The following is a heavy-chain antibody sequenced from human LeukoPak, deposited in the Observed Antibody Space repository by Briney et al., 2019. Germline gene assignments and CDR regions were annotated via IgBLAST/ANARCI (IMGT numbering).Heavy chain of an antibody. CDR3: AKDFRIGYSAHFDY. CDR1: GFTFRSHA. Sequence: QAGGSLRLSCVGSGFTFRSHAMSWVRQAPEKGLEFVSGIYENGGTTYYADSVKGRFSISRDNSKNTLYLQMDGLRGEDTAVYYCAKDFRIGYSAHFDYWGQGALVTVSS. D-gene: IGHD2-21*01. J-gene: IGHJ4*02. V-gene: IGHV3-23*01. CDR2: IYENGGTT.